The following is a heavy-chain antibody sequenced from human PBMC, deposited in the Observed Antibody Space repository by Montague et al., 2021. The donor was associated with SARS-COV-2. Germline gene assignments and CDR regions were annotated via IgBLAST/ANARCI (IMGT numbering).Heavy chain of an antibody. J-gene: IGHJ6*03. CDR2: INHGGST. Sequence: SETLSLTCAVHGTSFSGYYWNWIRQPPGKGLEWIGEINHGGSTKYSPSLKSRLTISADTSENQFSLKLTSVAAADTAVYYCARRRDGVVPSPILGVGPYYSYYYMDVWGRGTTVTVSS. CDR1: GTSFSGYY. V-gene: IGHV4-34*01. CDR3: ARRRDGVVPSPILGVGPYYSYYYMDV. D-gene: IGHD3-10*01.